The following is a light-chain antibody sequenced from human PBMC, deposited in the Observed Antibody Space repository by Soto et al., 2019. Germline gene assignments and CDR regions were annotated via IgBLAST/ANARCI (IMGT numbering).Light chain of an antibody. CDR1: QNVYNN. J-gene: IGKJ4*01. Sequence: EIVMTQSPATLSVSPGEGATPSCKASQNVYNNLAWYQQRPGQPPRLLIYDASTRATGISARLSGSGYGTEFTLTISSLQSEDFAVYFCQQCRNWPLTFGGGTKVDIK. V-gene: IGKV3-15*01. CDR3: QQCRNWPLT. CDR2: DAS.